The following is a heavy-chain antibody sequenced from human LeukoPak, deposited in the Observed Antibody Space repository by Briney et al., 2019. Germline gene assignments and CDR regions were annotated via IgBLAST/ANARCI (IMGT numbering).Heavy chain of an antibody. CDR3: AKDPQNYYGSGSSPDY. CDR2: IYSGGST. D-gene: IGHD3-10*01. V-gene: IGHV3-66*01. Sequence: GGSLRLSCAASGFTVSSNYMSWVRQAPGKGLEWVSVIYSGGSTYYADSVKGRFTISRDNSKNTLYLQMNSLRAEDTAVYYCAKDPQNYYGSGSSPDYWGQGTLVTVSS. J-gene: IGHJ4*02. CDR1: GFTVSSNY.